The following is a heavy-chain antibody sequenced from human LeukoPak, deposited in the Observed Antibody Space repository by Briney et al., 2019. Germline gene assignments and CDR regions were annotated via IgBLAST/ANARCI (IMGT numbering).Heavy chain of an antibody. CDR3: ARAGWRRLFDY. CDR1: GGSFSGYY. Sequence: SETLSLTCAVYGGSFSGYYWSWIRQPPGKGLEWIGEINHSGSTNYNPSLKSRVTISVDTSKNQFSLKLSSVTAADTAVYYCARAGWRRLFDYWGQGTLVTVSS. V-gene: IGHV4-34*01. CDR2: INHSGST. J-gene: IGHJ4*02. D-gene: IGHD2-15*01.